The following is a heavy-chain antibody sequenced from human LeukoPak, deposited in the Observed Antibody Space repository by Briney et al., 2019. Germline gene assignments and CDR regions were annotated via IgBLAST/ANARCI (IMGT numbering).Heavy chain of an antibody. CDR3: ARHVNGAVAGNFDY. Sequence: SETLSLTCTVSGGSITSSRYYWAWLRQPPGKGLEWTGSFYYSGGTYYNPSLKSRVTISVDTSKNQFSLKLSSVTAADTAVYYCARHVNGAVAGNFDYWGQGTLVTVSS. CDR2: FYYSGGT. D-gene: IGHD6-19*01. J-gene: IGHJ4*02. CDR1: GGSITSSRYY. V-gene: IGHV4-39*01.